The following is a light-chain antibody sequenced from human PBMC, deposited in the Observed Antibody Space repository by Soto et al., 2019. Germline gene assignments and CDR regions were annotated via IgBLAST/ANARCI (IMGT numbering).Light chain of an antibody. CDR1: SSNIGAGYD. CDR3: QSFDSRLSGRV. CDR2: GNN. J-gene: IGLJ2*01. V-gene: IGLV1-40*01. Sequence: QSVLTQPPSVSGAPGQRVTISCTGSSSNIGAGYDVHWYQHLPGTAPKLLVHGNNDRPSGVPDRFSASKSGTSASLAITGLQVEDEADYYCQSFDSRLSGRVFGGGTKLTVL.